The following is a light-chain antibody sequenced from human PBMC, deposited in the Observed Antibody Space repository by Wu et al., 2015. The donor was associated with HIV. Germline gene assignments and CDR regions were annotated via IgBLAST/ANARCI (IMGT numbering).Light chain of an antibody. CDR1: QSVSSY. V-gene: IGKV3-20*01. Sequence: EIVLTQSPATLSLSPGERATLSCRASQSVSSYLAWYQQKPGQAPRLVIYGASSRATGIPDRFSGSGSGTDFTLTISRLEPEDFAVYYCQQYGSSPPITFGQGTRLEIK. J-gene: IGKJ5*01. CDR3: QQYGSSPPIT. CDR2: GAS.